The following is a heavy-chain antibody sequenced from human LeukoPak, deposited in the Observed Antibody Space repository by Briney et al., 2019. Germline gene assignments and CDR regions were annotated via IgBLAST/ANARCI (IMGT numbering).Heavy chain of an antibody. CDR1: GFTFSSYA. Sequence: PEGSLRLSCAASGFTFSSYAMSWVRQAPGKGLEWVSAISGSGGSTYYADSVKGRFTISRDNSKNTLYLQMNSLRAEDTAVYYCTSSSSRGIYYYYYYMDVWGKGTTVTVSS. D-gene: IGHD6-6*01. J-gene: IGHJ6*03. CDR2: ISGSGGST. CDR3: TSSSSRGIYYYYYYMDV. V-gene: IGHV3-23*01.